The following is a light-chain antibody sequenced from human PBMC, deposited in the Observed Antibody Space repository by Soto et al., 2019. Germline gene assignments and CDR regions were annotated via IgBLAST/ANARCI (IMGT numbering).Light chain of an antibody. CDR2: GAS. J-gene: IGKJ5*01. Sequence: EIVMTQSPGTLTVSPGERATLSCRASQSVSSNLAWYQQKPGQAPRLLIYGASTRATGIPTRFSGGGSGTEFTLTISSLRSEDFAVYYCQQYDYWPPITFGQGTRLEIK. CDR1: QSVSSN. CDR3: QQYDYWPPIT. V-gene: IGKV3-15*01.